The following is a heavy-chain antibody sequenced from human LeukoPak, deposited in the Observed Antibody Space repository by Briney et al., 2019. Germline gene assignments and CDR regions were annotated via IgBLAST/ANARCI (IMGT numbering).Heavy chain of an antibody. Sequence: ASVKVSCKASGYTFTGYYMHWVRQAPGQRLEWMGWINPNSGGTNYAQKFQGRVTMTRDTSISTAYMELSSLRSEDTAVYYCARGAVATIPYYYYYYGMDVWGQGTSVTVSS. J-gene: IGHJ6*02. CDR2: INPNSGGT. CDR3: ARGAVATIPYYYYYYGMDV. CDR1: GYTFTGYY. V-gene: IGHV1-2*02. D-gene: IGHD5-12*01.